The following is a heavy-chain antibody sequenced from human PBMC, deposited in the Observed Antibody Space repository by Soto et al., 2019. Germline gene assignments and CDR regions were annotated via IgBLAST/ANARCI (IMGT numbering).Heavy chain of an antibody. J-gene: IGHJ4*02. D-gene: IGHD1-1*01. CDR2: ISSDGSTT. V-gene: IGHV3-74*01. CDR3: ARDLTTTPY. CDR1: GFTFSSYW. Sequence: GGSLRLSCAASGFTFSSYWMHWVRQAPGKGLVWVSRISSDGSTTNYADSVKGRFTISRDNAKNTLYLQMNSLRAEDTAVYYCARDLTTTPYWGQGTLVTVSS.